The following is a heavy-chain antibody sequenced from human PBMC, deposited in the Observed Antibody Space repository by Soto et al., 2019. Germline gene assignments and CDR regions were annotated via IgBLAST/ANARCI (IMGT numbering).Heavy chain of an antibody. Sequence: GGSLRLSCAASGFTFSSYAMSWVRQAPGKGLEWVSAISGSGGSTYYADSVKGRFTISRDNSKNTLYLQMNSLRAEDTAVYYCAKDMDYDFWSGYPNFDYWGQGTLVTVSS. J-gene: IGHJ4*02. V-gene: IGHV3-23*01. CDR3: AKDMDYDFWSGYPNFDY. D-gene: IGHD3-3*01. CDR2: ISGSGGST. CDR1: GFTFSSYA.